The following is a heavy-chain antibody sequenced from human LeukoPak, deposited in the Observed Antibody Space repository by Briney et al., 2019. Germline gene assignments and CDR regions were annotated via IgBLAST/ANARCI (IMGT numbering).Heavy chain of an antibody. J-gene: IGHJ5*02. CDR2: INPNSGGT. D-gene: IGHD2-2*01. CDR3: ARGGWSIGYCSSSSCLDWFDP. CDR1: RYTFTDYY. V-gene: IGHV1-2*02. Sequence: ASVKVSCKASRYTFTDYYMHWVRQAPGQGLEWMGWINPNSGGTNYAQKFQGRVTMTRDTSISTAYMELSRLRSDDTAVYYCARGGWSIGYCSSSSCLDWFDPWGQGTLVTVSS.